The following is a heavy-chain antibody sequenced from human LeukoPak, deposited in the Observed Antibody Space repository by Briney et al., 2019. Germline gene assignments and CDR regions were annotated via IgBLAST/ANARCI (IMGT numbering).Heavy chain of an antibody. Sequence: ASVKVSCKASGYTFTGYYMHWVRQAPGQGLEWMGWINPNSGGTNYAQKFQGRVTITADESTSTAYMELSSLRSEDTAVYYCARDGREHAFQHWGQGTLVTVSS. J-gene: IGHJ1*01. CDR3: ARDGREHAFQH. CDR2: INPNSGGT. CDR1: GYTFTGYY. V-gene: IGHV1-2*02. D-gene: IGHD1-26*01.